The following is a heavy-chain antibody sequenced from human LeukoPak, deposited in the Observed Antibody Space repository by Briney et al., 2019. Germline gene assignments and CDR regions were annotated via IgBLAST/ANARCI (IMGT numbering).Heavy chain of an antibody. D-gene: IGHD2-15*01. J-gene: IGHJ5*02. V-gene: IGHV4-34*01. CDR1: GGSFSGYY. CDR3: ARRKIGYCSGGSCYPRTSGWFDP. Sequence: PSETLSLTCAVYGGSFSGYYWSWIRQPPGKGLECIGEINHSGSTNYNPSLKSRVTISVDTSKTQFSLKLSSVTAADTAVYYCARRKIGYCSGGSCYPRTSGWFDPWGQGTLVTVSS. CDR2: INHSGST.